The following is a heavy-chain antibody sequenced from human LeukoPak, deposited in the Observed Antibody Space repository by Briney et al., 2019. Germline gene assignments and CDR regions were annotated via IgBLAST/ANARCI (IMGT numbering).Heavy chain of an antibody. V-gene: IGHV4-59*05. CDR2: IYYSGST. Sequence: SETLSLTCTVSGDPINSYSWSWIRQPPGKGLEWIGSIYYSGSTYYNPSLKSRVTVSVDTSKNQFYLRLSSVTAADTAVYYCASLGRGGSYYYYFGMDVWGQGTTVIVSS. D-gene: IGHD1-26*01. CDR1: GDPINSYS. CDR3: ASLGRGGSYYYYFGMDV. J-gene: IGHJ6*02.